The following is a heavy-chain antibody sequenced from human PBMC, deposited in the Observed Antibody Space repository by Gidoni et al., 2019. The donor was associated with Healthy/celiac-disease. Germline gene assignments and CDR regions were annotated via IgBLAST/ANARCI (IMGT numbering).Heavy chain of an antibody. J-gene: IGHJ6*02. Sequence: QVQLVQSGAEVKKPGSSVKVSCKASGGTFSSYAISWVRQAPGQGLEWMGGIIPIFGTANYAQKFQGRVTITADESTSTAYMELSSLRSEDTAVYYCARAIIGYCSSTSCYTYYYYGMDVWGQGTTVTVSS. D-gene: IGHD2-2*02. CDR1: GGTFSSYA. V-gene: IGHV1-69*01. CDR3: ARAIIGYCSSTSCYTYYYYGMDV. CDR2: IIPIFGTA.